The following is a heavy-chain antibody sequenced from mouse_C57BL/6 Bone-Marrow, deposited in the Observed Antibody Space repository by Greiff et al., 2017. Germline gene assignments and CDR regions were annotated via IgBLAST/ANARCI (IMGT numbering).Heavy chain of an antibody. V-gene: IGHV7-3*01. Sequence: EVKLQESGGGLVQPGGSLSLSCAASGFTFTDYYMSWVRQPPGKALEWLGFIRNKANGYTTEYSASVKGRFTISRDNSQSILYLQMNALRAEDSATYYCASGITTVAGDYWGQGTTLTVSS. CDR2: IRNKANGYTT. CDR3: ASGITTVAGDY. CDR1: GFTFTDYY. J-gene: IGHJ2*01. D-gene: IGHD1-1*01.